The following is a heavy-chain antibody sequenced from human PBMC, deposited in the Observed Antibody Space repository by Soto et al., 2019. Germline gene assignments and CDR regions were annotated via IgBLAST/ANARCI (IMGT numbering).Heavy chain of an antibody. CDR1: RCSFTSYR. J-gene: IGHJ4*02. D-gene: IGHD6-6*01. V-gene: IGHV5-10-1*01. CDR3: ARLPAHRSISSSSGPVDY. Sequence: XECRKISWKSSRCSFTSYRISWVRQMPGKGLEWMWRIDPSDSYTNCSPSFQGHVTISADKSISTAYLQWSSLKASDTAMYYCARLPAHRSISSSSGPVDYWGQGTLVTVYS. CDR2: IDPSDSYT.